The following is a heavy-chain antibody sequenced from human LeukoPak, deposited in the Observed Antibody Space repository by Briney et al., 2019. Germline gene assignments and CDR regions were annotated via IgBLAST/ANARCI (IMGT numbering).Heavy chain of an antibody. Sequence: ASVKVSCKASGGTFSSCAISWVRQAPGQGLEWMGRIIPILGIANYAQKFQGRVTITADKSTSTAYMELSSLRSEDTAVYYCARQDDSSGYYSNWFDPWGQGTLVTVSS. D-gene: IGHD3-22*01. CDR3: ARQDDSSGYYSNWFDP. J-gene: IGHJ5*02. CDR1: GGTFSSCA. V-gene: IGHV1-69*04. CDR2: IIPILGIA.